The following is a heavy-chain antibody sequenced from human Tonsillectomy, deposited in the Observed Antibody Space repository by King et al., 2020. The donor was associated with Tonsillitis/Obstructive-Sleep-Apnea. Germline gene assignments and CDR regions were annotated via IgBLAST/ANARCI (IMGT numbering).Heavy chain of an antibody. CDR1: GGSISSSSYY. CDR3: SGFEGYCSSTSCSKNAFDI. CDR2: IYYSGST. D-gene: IGHD2-2*01. Sequence: QLQESGPGLVKPSETLSLTCTVSGGSISSSSYYWGWIRQPPGKGLEWIGSIYYSGSTYYNPSLKSRVTISVDTSKTHFSLKLSSVTAADTAVYYCSGFEGYCSSTSCSKNAFDIWGQGTMVTVSS. V-gene: IGHV4-39*01. J-gene: IGHJ3*02.